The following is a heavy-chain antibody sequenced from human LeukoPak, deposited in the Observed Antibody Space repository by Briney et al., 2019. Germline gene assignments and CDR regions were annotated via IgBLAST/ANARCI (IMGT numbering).Heavy chain of an antibody. CDR3: AKGPQRWLQYGPFDY. Sequence: GGSLRLSCAASGFTFDDYAMHWVRQAPGKGLEWVSGISWNSGSIGYADSVKGRFTISRDNAKNSLYLQMNSLRAEDMALYYCAKGPQRWLQYGPFDYWAREPWSPSPQ. CDR2: ISWNSGSI. V-gene: IGHV3-9*03. J-gene: IGHJ4*02. CDR1: GFTFDDYA. D-gene: IGHD5-24*01.